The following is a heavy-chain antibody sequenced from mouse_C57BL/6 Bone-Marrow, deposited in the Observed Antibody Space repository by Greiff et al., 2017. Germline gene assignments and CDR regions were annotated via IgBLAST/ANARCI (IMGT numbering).Heavy chain of an antibody. J-gene: IGHJ3*01. V-gene: IGHV1-50*01. Sequence: QVQLQQPGAELVKPGASVKLSCKASGYTFTSYWMQWVKQRPGQGLEWIGEIDPSDSYTKYTPKFKGKATLTGDTSSSTAYMQLSLLTSEDSAVYYCSPYYGSSLAWFAYWGQGTLVTVSA. CDR2: IDPSDSYT. D-gene: IGHD1-1*01. CDR3: SPYYGSSLAWFAY. CDR1: GYTFTSYW.